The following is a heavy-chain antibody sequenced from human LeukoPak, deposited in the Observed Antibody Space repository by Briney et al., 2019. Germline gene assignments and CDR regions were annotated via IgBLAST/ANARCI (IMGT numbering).Heavy chain of an antibody. D-gene: IGHD6-19*01. Sequence: SETLSLTCTVSGGSISSSSYYWGWIRQPPGKGLEWIGSIYYSGITYYDASLKSRVTISVDTSKNQFSLNLSSVTAADTAVYYCARASKDGYSSGHKWKYWGQGTLVTASS. CDR3: ARASKDGYSSGHKWKY. CDR1: GGSISSSSYY. V-gene: IGHV4-39*01. J-gene: IGHJ4*02. CDR2: IYYSGIT.